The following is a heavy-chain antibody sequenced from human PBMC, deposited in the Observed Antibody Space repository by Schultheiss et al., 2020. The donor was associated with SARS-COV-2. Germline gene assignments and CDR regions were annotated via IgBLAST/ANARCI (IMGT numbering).Heavy chain of an antibody. V-gene: IGHV1-18*04. Sequence: ASVKVSCKASGYTFTSYGISWVRQAPGQGLEWMGWISAYNGNTNYAQKLQGRVTMTTDTSTSTAYMELSRLRSDDTAVYYCARGTSVATTGPVDYWGQGTLVTVSS. D-gene: IGHD1-1*01. CDR2: ISAYNGNT. CDR1: GYTFTSYG. CDR3: ARGTSVATTGPVDY. J-gene: IGHJ4*02.